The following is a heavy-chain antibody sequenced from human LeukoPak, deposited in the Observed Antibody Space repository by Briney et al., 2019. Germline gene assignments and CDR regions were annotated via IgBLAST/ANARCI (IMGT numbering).Heavy chain of an antibody. CDR1: GFTFSDYY. D-gene: IGHD1-26*01. J-gene: IGHJ5*02. Sequence: PGGSLRLSCAASGFTFSDYYMSWIRQAPGKGLEWVTFIPHDGSNKYYADSVKGRFIISRDSSKNTLYLQMNSLRADDTAVCFCTKDPGTKWELQWFDPWGQGTLVTVSS. CDR2: IPHDGSNK. CDR3: TKDPGTKWELQWFDP. V-gene: IGHV3-30*02.